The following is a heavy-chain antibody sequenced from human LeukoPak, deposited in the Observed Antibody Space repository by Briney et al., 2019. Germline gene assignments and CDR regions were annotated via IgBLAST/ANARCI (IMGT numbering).Heavy chain of an antibody. D-gene: IGHD3-16*01. CDR3: AKDLAVLTVAFDY. Sequence: GGSLRLSCAASGFTFSSYAMSWVGQAPGKGLEGVSAISGSGGSTYSADSVKGRFTISRDNSKNTLYLQMNSLRAEDTAVYYCAKDLAVLTVAFDYWGQGTLVTVSS. CDR2: ISGSGGST. J-gene: IGHJ4*02. CDR1: GFTFSSYA. V-gene: IGHV3-23*01.